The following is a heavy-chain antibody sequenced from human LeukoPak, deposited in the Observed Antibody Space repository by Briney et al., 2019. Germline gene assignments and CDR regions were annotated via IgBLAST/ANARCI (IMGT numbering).Heavy chain of an antibody. Sequence: ASVKVSCKVSGYTLTELCIHWVRQATGQGLEWMGWMNPNSGNTGYAQKFQGRVTMTRNTSISTAYMELSSLRSEDTAVYYCARGFMVRGVITHDYWGQGTLATVSS. V-gene: IGHV1-8*01. CDR3: ARGFMVRGVITHDY. CDR1: GYTLTELC. D-gene: IGHD3-10*01. CDR2: MNPNSGNT. J-gene: IGHJ4*02.